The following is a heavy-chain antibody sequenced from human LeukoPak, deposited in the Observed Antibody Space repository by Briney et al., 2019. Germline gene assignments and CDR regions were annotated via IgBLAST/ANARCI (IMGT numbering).Heavy chain of an antibody. D-gene: IGHD1-26*01. Sequence: GGSLRLSCAASGLTFNNAWMSWVRQAPGKGLEWVGRIKSKTDGGTTDYAAPVKGRFTISRDDSKNTLYLQMNSLKTEDTAVYYCTTDRVGATDFDYWGQGTLVTVSS. CDR3: TTDRVGATDFDY. CDR2: IKSKTDGGTT. V-gene: IGHV3-15*01. J-gene: IGHJ4*02. CDR1: GLTFNNAW.